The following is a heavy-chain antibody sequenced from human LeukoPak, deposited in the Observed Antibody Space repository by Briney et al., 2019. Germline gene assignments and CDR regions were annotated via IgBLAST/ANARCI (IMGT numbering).Heavy chain of an antibody. CDR3: ARDRGAYYDFWSGYQLGSFDP. CDR1: GYTFTSYG. V-gene: IGHV1-18*01. D-gene: IGHD3-3*01. CDR2: ISAYNGNT. Sequence: GASVKVSCKASGYTFTSYGISWVRQAPGQGLEWMGWISAYNGNTNYAQKLQGRVTMTTDTSTSTAYMELRSLRSDDTAVYYCARDRGAYYDFWSGYQLGSFDPWGQGTLVTVSS. J-gene: IGHJ5*02.